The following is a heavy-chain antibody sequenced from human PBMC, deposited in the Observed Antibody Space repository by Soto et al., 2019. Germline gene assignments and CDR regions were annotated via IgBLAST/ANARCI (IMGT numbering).Heavy chain of an antibody. Sequence: ASVKVSCKASGYTFTGCYMHCVRQAPGQVLEWMGWINPNSGGTNYAQKFQGRVTMTRDTSISTAYMELSRLRSDDTAVYYCARDFSSGWPSGWFDPWGQGTLVTVSS. CDR1: GYTFTGCY. J-gene: IGHJ5*02. D-gene: IGHD6-19*01. CDR3: ARDFSSGWPSGWFDP. V-gene: IGHV1-2*02. CDR2: INPNSGGT.